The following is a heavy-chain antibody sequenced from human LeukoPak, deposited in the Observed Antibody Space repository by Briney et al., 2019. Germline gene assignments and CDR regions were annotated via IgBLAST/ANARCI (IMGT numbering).Heavy chain of an antibody. CDR1: GGSISTYY. D-gene: IGHD5-12*01. V-gene: IGHV4-59*08. J-gene: IGHJ5*02. CDR2: IHYSGST. CDR3: ARGDVVATALGP. Sequence: PSETLSLTCTVSGGSISTYYSNWIRQPPGKGREWIGYIHYSGSTKYNPSLKTRVTISVDTSKNQFSLKLSSVTAADTAVYYCARGDVVATALGPWGQGTLVTVSS.